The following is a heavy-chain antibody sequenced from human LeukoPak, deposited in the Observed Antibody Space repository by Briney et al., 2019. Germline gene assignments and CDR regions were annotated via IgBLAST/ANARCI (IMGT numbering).Heavy chain of an antibody. J-gene: IGHJ4*02. CDR3: ARYGDPNYYFDY. Sequence: SDTLSLTCSVSGGSLSSYYWSWIRQPAGKGLEWIGRVYTSEDAKYNPSLESRVSMSLDTSKNQFSLKLSSVTAADTAIYYCARYGDPNYYFDYWGQGTLVTVSA. CDR2: VYTSEDA. CDR1: GGSLSSYY. D-gene: IGHD2-21*02. V-gene: IGHV4-4*07.